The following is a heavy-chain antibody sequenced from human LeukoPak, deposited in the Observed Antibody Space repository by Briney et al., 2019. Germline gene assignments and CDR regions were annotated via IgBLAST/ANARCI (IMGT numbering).Heavy chain of an antibody. D-gene: IGHD6-13*01. CDR1: LFTLSRYW. CDR3: AGGTAALSAFDI. CDR2: INIDGRST. J-gene: IGHJ3*02. V-gene: IGHV3-74*01. Sequence: GGALRLSCAASLFTLSRYWLHSVRAAPGEGLGWVSRINIDGRSTNYADSVKGRFTISRDNAKNTLYLQMNSLRAEDTAVYYCAGGTAALSAFDIWGQGTMVTVCS.